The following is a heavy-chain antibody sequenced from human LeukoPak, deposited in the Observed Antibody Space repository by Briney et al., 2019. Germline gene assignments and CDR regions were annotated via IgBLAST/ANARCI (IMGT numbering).Heavy chain of an antibody. CDR3: ARVLDGYNNY. CDR2: INPNSGGT. D-gene: IGHD5-24*01. V-gene: IGHV1-2*02. J-gene: IGHJ4*02. CDR1: GYTFTGYY. Sequence: GASVKVSCKASGYTFTGYYMHWVRQAPGQGLEWMGWINPNSGGTNYAQKFQGRVTMTRDTSTSTVYMELSSLRSEDTAVYYCARVLDGYNNYWGQGTLVTVSS.